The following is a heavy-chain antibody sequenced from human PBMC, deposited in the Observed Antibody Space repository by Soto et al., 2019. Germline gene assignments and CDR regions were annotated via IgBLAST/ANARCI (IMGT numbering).Heavy chain of an antibody. CDR3: ARAPLWVGGYYYSGMDV. D-gene: IGHD3-10*01. Sequence: SSETLSLTCAVYGGSFSGYYWSWIRQPPGKGLEWIGEINHSGSTNYNPSLKSRVTISVDTSKNQFSLKLSSVTAADTAVYYCARAPLWVGGYYYSGMDVWGQGTTVTVSS. CDR2: INHSGST. J-gene: IGHJ6*02. CDR1: GGSFSGYY. V-gene: IGHV4-34*01.